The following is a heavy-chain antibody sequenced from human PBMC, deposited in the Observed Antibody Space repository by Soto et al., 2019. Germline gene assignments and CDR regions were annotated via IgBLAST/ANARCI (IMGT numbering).Heavy chain of an antibody. V-gene: IGHV4-59*01. CDR3: ARQPLFRASIYYYYGMDV. CDR2: IYYSGST. Sequence: PSETLSLTCTVSGGSISSYYWSWIRQPPGKGLEWIGYIYYSGSTNYNPSLKSRVTISVDTSKNQFSLKLSSVTAADTAVYYCARQPLFRASIYYYYGMDVWGQGTTVTVSS. CDR1: GGSISSYY. J-gene: IGHJ6*02.